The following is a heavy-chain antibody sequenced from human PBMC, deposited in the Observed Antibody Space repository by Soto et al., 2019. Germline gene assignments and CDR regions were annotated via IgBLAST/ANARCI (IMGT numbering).Heavy chain of an antibody. CDR3: EAVTAMVFYFDY. V-gene: IGHV1-69*13. CDR1: GRTFSSYA. CDR2: SIPIFGTA. Sequence: SVKVSCQASGRTFSSYAISWVRQAPGQGLEWMGGSIPIFGTANYAQKSQGRVTITADESTSTAYMELSSLRSEDTAVYYCEAVTAMVFYFDYWGQGALVTVSS. D-gene: IGHD5-18*01. J-gene: IGHJ4*02.